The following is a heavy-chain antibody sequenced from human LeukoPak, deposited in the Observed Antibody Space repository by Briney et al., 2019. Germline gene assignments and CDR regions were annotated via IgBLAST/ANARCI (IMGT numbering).Heavy chain of an antibody. V-gene: IGHV3-11*04. CDR1: GFTFSDYY. CDR3: TRSEGDYYDSSGYYYPRYYFDY. D-gene: IGHD3-22*01. CDR2: ISSSGSTI. J-gene: IGHJ4*02. Sequence: GGSLRLSCAASGFTFSDYYMSWIRQAPGKGLEWVSYISSSGSTIYYADSVKGRFTISRDNAKTSLYLQMNSLRAEDTAVYYCTRSEGDYYDSSGYYYPRYYFDYWGQGTLVTVSS.